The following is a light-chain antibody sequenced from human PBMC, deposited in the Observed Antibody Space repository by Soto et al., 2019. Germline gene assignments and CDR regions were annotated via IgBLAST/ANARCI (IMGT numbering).Light chain of an antibody. Sequence: QSALTQPASVSGSPGQSITISCTGTSSDIGGYKYVSWYQQHPGKAPKLMIYEVSDRPSGVSNRFSGSKSGNTASLTISGLQAEDEADYYCSSHSPTYTPLFGSGTKVTVL. V-gene: IGLV2-14*01. CDR2: EVS. CDR1: SSDIGGYKY. J-gene: IGLJ1*01. CDR3: SSHSPTYTPL.